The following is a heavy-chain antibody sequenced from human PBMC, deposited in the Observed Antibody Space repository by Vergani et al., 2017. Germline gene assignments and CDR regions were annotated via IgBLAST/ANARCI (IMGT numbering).Heavy chain of an antibody. V-gene: IGHV1-2*02. Sequence: QVQLVQSGAEVKKPGASVKVSCKASGYTFTGYYMHWVRQAPGQGLEWMGWINPNSGGTNYAQKFQGRVTMTRDTSISTAYMELSRLRSDDTAVYYCARGLVAVAGTGSWFDPWGQGTLVTVSS. CDR1: GYTFTGYY. J-gene: IGHJ5*02. CDR2: INPNSGGT. D-gene: IGHD6-19*01. CDR3: ARGLVAVAGTGSWFDP.